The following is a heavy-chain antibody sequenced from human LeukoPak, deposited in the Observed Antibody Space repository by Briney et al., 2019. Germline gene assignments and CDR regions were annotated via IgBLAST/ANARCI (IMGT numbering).Heavy chain of an antibody. V-gene: IGHV3-9*01. Sequence: GMSLRLSFEASGFTFDDYGMHWVRQGPGNGREGVSGISWNGPILAYADSVNGRFTISRDNAKKSLYLNVISLRHDASGLYSCARDKCKGSCYEFDNWGQGTLVTVSS. J-gene: IGHJ4*02. D-gene: IGHD1-26*01. CDR2: ISWNGPIL. CDR1: GFTFDDYG. CDR3: ARDKCKGSCYEFDN.